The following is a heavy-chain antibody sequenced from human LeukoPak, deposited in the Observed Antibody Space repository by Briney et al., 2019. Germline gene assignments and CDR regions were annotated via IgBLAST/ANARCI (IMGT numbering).Heavy chain of an antibody. J-gene: IGHJ4*02. CDR3: ARTHYDSSAYYPPAGY. Sequence: ASVKVSCKASGYTFTGYNMHWVRQAPGQGLEWMGWINVHTGVAHYAQQFHGRVTMTRDTSISTAYMELSRLRSDDTAVFYCARTHYDSSAYYPPAGYWGQGTLVTVSS. V-gene: IGHV1-2*02. CDR2: INVHTGVA. CDR1: GYTFTGYN. D-gene: IGHD3-22*01.